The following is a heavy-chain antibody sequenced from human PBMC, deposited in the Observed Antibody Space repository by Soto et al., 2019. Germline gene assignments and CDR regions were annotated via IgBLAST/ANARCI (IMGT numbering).Heavy chain of an antibody. J-gene: IGHJ4*02. CDR3: AKFGPFGSGSYYSLPFDY. CDR2: ISGSGGST. D-gene: IGHD3-10*01. Sequence: GGSLRLSCAASGFTFSSYAMSWVRQAPGKGLEWVSAISGSGGSTYYADSVKGRFTISRDNSKNTLYLQMNSLRAEDTAVYYCAKFGPFGSGSYYSLPFDYWGQGTLVTVSS. V-gene: IGHV3-23*01. CDR1: GFTFSSYA.